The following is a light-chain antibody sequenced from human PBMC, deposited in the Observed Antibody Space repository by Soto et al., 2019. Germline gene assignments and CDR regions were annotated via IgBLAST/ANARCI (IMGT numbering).Light chain of an antibody. J-gene: IGKJ1*01. CDR1: QSVLYSSNNKNY. CDR2: WAS. CDR3: QQYYSPWT. V-gene: IGKV4-1*01. Sequence: DIVMTQSPDSLAVSLSERATINCKSSQSVLYSSNNKNYLAWYQQKPGQPPKLLIYWASTRESGVPDRFSGSGSGTDFTLTSSSLQAEDVAVYYCQQYYSPWTFGQGTKVEIK.